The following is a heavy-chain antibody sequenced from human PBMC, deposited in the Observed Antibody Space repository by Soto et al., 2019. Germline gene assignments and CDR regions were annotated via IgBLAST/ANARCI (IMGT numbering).Heavy chain of an antibody. V-gene: IGHV3-33*01. D-gene: IGHD5-12*01. CDR2: IWYDGSNK. CDR3: AREGDGYNLPFDY. Sequence: QVQLVESGGGVVQPGRSLRLSCAASGFTFSSYGMHWVRQAPGKGLEWVAVIWYDGSNKYYADSVKGRFTISRDNSKNTLYLQMNSLRAEDTAVYYCAREGDGYNLPFDYWGQGTLVTVSS. CDR1: GFTFSSYG. J-gene: IGHJ4*02.